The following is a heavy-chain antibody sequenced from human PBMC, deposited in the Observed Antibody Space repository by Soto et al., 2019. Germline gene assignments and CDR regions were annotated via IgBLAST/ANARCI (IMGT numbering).Heavy chain of an antibody. CDR3: ARESRYCSGGSCYFLPGIDY. CDR2: IIPIFGTA. D-gene: IGHD2-15*01. J-gene: IGHJ4*02. CDR1: GGTFSSYA. V-gene: IGHV1-69*12. Sequence: QVQLVQSGAEVKKPGSSVKVSCKASGGTFSSYAISWVRQAPGQGLEWMGGIIPIFGTANYAQKFQGRVTITADESTSTAYMEPRSLRSEDTAVYYCARESRYCSGGSCYFLPGIDYWGQGTLVTVSS.